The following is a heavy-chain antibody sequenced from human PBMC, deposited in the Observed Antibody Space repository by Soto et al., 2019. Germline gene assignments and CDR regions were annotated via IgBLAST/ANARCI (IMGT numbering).Heavy chain of an antibody. Sequence: GESLKISCKGSGYSFAGYWIGWVRQMPGKGLDWMGVIHPGGSDTRYSPSFHGQVTISADKSISTAYLQWSSLKASDTAMYFCARLPGVRGVFDGFNVWGQGTMVIVSS. CDR3: ARLPGVRGVFDGFNV. CDR2: IHPGGSDT. V-gene: IGHV5-51*01. J-gene: IGHJ3*01. CDR1: GYSFAGYW. D-gene: IGHD3-10*01.